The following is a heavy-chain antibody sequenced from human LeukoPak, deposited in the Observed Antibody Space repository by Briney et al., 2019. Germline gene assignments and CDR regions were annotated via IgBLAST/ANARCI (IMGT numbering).Heavy chain of an antibody. CDR3: ARDRLRITGTTTGYYHGMDV. CDR2: ISYDGSNK. J-gene: IGHJ6*02. D-gene: IGHD1-20*01. Sequence: GGSLRLSCAASGFTFSSYAMHWVRQAPGKGLEWVAVISYDGSNKYYADSVKGRFTISRDNSKNTLYLQMNSLRAEDTAVYYCARDRLRITGTTTGYYHGMDVWGQGTTVTVSS. CDR1: GFTFSSYA. V-gene: IGHV3-30*04.